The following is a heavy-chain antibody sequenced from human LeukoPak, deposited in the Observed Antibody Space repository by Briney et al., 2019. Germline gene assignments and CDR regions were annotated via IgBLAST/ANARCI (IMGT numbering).Heavy chain of an antibody. V-gene: IGHV4-34*01. Sequence: SETLSLTCAVYGGSSSGYYWSWIRQPPGKGLEWIGEINHSGSTNYNPSLKSRVTISVDTSKNQFSLKLSSVTAADTAVYYCARDKGSSGLDYWGQGTLVTVSS. D-gene: IGHD6-25*01. CDR1: GGSSSGYY. CDR2: INHSGST. J-gene: IGHJ4*02. CDR3: ARDKGSSGLDY.